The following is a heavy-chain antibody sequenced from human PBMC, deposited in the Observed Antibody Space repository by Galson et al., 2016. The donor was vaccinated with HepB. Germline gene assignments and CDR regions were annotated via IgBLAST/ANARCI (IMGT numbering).Heavy chain of an antibody. Sequence: SVKVSCKASEFIFTSYVMQWVRQAPGQRLEWMGWINAGKGNTKYSQRFQDRVTITRDTSATTAYMELHSLRSEDTAVYYCAREAHCRTTSCHLDYLGQGTLVTVSS. D-gene: IGHD2-2*01. CDR1: EFIFTSYV. J-gene: IGHJ4*02. CDR3: AREAHCRTTSCHLDY. CDR2: INAGKGNT. V-gene: IGHV1-3*01.